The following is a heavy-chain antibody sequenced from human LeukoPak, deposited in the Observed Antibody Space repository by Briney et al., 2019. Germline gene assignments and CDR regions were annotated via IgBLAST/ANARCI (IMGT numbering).Heavy chain of an antibody. CDR3: ARGGGIAAAGPHYYYYYMDV. V-gene: IGHV4-59*01. J-gene: IGHJ6*03. D-gene: IGHD6-13*01. Sequence: KPSETLSLTCTVSGGSISSYYWSWIRQPPGKGLEWIGYIYYSGSTNYNPSLKSRVTISVDTSKSQFSLKLSSVTAADTAVYYCARGGGIAAAGPHYYYYYMDVWGKGTTVTVSS. CDR2: IYYSGST. CDR1: GGSISSYY.